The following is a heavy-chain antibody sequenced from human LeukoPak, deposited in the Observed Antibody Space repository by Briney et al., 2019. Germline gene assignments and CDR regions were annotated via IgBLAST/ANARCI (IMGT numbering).Heavy chain of an antibody. CDR2: IGTAGEI. Sequence: GGSLRLSCAASGFTFSRYDMHWVRHPTGKGLEWVSGIGTAGEIYYPGSVKGRFTISRENAKNSLYLQMNSLSAGDTAVYYCARAGYSGSWYTRYFDLWGRGTLVTVSS. D-gene: IGHD6-13*01. V-gene: IGHV3-13*01. CDR1: GFTFSRYD. CDR3: ARAGYSGSWYTRYFDL. J-gene: IGHJ2*01.